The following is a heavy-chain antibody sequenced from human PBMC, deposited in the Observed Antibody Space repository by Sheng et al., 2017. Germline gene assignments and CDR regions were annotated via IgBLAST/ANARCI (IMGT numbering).Heavy chain of an antibody. CDR1: GYTFTGYY. J-gene: IGHJ3*02. Sequence: QVQLVQSGAEVKKPGASVKVSCKASGYTFTGYYMHWVRQAPGQGLEWMGWINPNSGGTNYAQKFQGRVTMTRDTSISTAYMELSRLRSDDTAVYYCARVYNPYSSSWSPDAFDIWGQGTMVTVSS. CDR2: INPNSGGT. D-gene: IGHD6-13*01. V-gene: IGHV1-2*02. CDR3: ARVYNPYSSSWSPDAFDI.